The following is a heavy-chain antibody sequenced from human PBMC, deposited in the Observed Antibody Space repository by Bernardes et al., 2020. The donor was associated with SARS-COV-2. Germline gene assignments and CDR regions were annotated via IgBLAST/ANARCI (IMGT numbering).Heavy chain of an antibody. D-gene: IGHD3-3*01. J-gene: IGHJ4*02. CDR2: IYTSGST. CDR1: GGSISSYY. V-gene: IGHV4-4*07. CDR3: ARDSYYDFWSGYYTGIGPSNYFDY. Sequence: SETLSLTCTVSGGSISSYYWSWIRQPAGKGLEWIGRIYTSGSTNYNPSLKSRVTMSVDTSKNQFSLKLSSVTAADTAVYYCARDSYYDFWSGYYTGIGPSNYFDYWGQGTLVTVSS.